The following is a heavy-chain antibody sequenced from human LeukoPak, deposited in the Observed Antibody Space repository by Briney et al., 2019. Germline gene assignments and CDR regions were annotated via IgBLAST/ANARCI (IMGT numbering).Heavy chain of an antibody. CDR2: ISNSGDST. D-gene: IGHD1-26*01. Sequence: PGGSLRLSCAASGFTSSSYSMNWVRQAPGKGLECISLISNSGDSTYYADSEKGRFTISRDNSKNTLYLQMNSLRAEDTAVYYCAKSIGKWEPDNLPLDYWGQGTLVTVSS. J-gene: IGHJ4*02. V-gene: IGHV3-NL1*01. CDR1: GFTSSSYS. CDR3: AKSIGKWEPDNLPLDY.